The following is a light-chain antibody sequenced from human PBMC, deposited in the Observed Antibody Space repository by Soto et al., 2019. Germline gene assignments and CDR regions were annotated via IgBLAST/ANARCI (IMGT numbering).Light chain of an antibody. CDR2: GAS. Sequence: EIVLTQSPGTLPLSPGERATLSCRASQSVNSTYLAWYQQKPGQAPRLLIYGASSRATGIPDRFSGSGSGTDFTLTISRLEPEDFAVYYCQQYGSSPLTFGGGTKVEIK. J-gene: IGKJ4*01. V-gene: IGKV3-20*01. CDR1: QSVNSTY. CDR3: QQYGSSPLT.